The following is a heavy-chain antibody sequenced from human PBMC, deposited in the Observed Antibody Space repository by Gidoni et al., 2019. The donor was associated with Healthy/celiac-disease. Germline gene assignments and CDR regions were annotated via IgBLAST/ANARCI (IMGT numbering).Heavy chain of an antibody. CDR2: ISYDGSNK. CDR1: GFTFSSYG. CDR3: ARSPGVVVVIASQFDY. Sequence: QVQLVESGGGVVQPGRSLRLSCAASGFTFSSYGMHWVRQAPGKGLEWVAVISYDGSNKYYADSVKGRFTISRDNSKNTLYLQMNSLRAEDTAVYYCARSPGVVVVIASQFDYWGQGTLVTVSS. V-gene: IGHV3-30*03. D-gene: IGHD3-22*01. J-gene: IGHJ4*02.